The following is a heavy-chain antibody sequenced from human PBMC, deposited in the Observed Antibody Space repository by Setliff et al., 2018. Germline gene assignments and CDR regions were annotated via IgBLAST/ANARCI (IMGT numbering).Heavy chain of an antibody. CDR3: ATGPINNDV. Sequence: ASVKVSCKASGYTFNNYGINWVRQAPGQGLEWMGWINPSSGKTGYALNFQGRVTMTKNTSIATAYMDLSGLMSEDTAVYYCATGPINNDVWGRGTLVTVSS. CDR2: INPSSGKT. J-gene: IGHJ2*01. CDR1: GYTFNNYG. V-gene: IGHV1-8*02.